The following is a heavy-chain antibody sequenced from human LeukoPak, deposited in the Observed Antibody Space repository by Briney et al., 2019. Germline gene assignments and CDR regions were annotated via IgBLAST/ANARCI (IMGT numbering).Heavy chain of an antibody. V-gene: IGHV5-51*01. CDR2: IYPGDSDT. D-gene: IGHD2-15*01. Sequence: PGESLKISCKGSGYSFTSYWIGWVRQMPGKGLEWMGIIYPGDSDTRYSPSFQGQVTISADKSISTAYLQWSSLKAPDTAMYYCARQDCSGGSCYLTPFDYWGQGTLVTVSS. CDR1: GYSFTSYW. CDR3: ARQDCSGGSCYLTPFDY. J-gene: IGHJ4*02.